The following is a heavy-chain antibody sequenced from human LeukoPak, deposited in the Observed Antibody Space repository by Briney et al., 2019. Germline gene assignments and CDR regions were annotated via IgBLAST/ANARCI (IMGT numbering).Heavy chain of an antibody. CDR1: GFTFSNYW. CDR2: IKQDGSER. Sequence: GGSLRLSCAASGFTFSNYWMTWVRQAPGKGLEWVANIKQDGSERYYVDSVKGRFTISRDNAKNSLYLQMNSLRAEDTAVYYCARILYYDSSGYDYWGQGTLVTVSS. D-gene: IGHD3-22*01. CDR3: ARILYYDSSGYDY. J-gene: IGHJ4*02. V-gene: IGHV3-7*01.